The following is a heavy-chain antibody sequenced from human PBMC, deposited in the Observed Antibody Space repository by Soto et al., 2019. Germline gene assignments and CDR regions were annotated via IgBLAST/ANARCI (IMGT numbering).Heavy chain of an antibody. CDR2: ISGSGGST. CDR1: GFTFGRYA. Sequence: LILSCAGSGFTFGRYAMSWVRQAPGKGLEWVSAISGSGGSTYYADSVKGRFTISRDNSKNTLYLQMNSLRAEDTAVYYCATLDIVVVVAANHYWGQGTMVTVSS. D-gene: IGHD2-15*01. J-gene: IGHJ4*02. CDR3: ATLDIVVVVAANHY. V-gene: IGHV3-23*01.